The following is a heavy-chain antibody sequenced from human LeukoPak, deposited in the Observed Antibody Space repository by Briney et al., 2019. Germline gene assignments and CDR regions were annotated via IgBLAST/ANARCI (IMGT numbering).Heavy chain of an antibody. CDR3: ARGGRYSDYDC. CDR2: IYYSGST. Sequence: SETLSLTCTVSGGSISSSSYYWGWIRQPPGKGLEWIGSIYYSGSTYYNPSLKSRVTISVDTSKNQFSLKLSSVTAADTAVYYCARGGRYSDYDCWGQGTLVTVSS. CDR1: GGSISSSSYY. J-gene: IGHJ4*02. V-gene: IGHV4-39*07. D-gene: IGHD5-12*01.